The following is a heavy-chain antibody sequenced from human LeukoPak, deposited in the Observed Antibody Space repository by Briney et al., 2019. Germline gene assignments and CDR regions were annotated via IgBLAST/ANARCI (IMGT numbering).Heavy chain of an antibody. CDR2: IYYSGST. V-gene: IGHV4-59*08. D-gene: IGHD6-19*01. CDR3: AREYSSGWYGFFDD. J-gene: IGHJ4*02. Sequence: SETLSLTCTGSGGSISTYYWSWIRQPPGKGLEWIGYIYYSGSTNYNPSLKSRVTISVDTSTNQFSLKLSSVTAADTAVYYCAREYSSGWYGFFDDWGQGTLVAVSS. CDR1: GGSISTYY.